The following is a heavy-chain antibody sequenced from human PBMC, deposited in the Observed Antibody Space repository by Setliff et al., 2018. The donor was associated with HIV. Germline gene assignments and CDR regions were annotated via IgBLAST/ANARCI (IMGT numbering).Heavy chain of an antibody. D-gene: IGHD6-13*01. V-gene: IGHV4-39*01. CDR2: ISYNGDP. CDR1: GGSINSGRYY. J-gene: IGHJ4*02. Sequence: SETLSLTCVVSGGSINSGRYYWAWIRQSPGKGLEWIGSISYNGDPYYNPSLKSRAAISVDVSRSQFSLNLYSVTAADTAVYFCARHAAAAPFRYWGQGTLVTVSS. CDR3: ARHAAAAPFRY.